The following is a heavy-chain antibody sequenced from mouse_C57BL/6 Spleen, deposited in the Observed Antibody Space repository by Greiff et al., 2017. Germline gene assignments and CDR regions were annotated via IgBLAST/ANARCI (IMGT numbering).Heavy chain of an antibody. V-gene: IGHV1-19*01. J-gene: IGHJ2*01. CDR3: ARRYDYDAGYFDY. D-gene: IGHD2-4*01. Sequence: EVKLVESGPVLVKPGASVKMSCKASGYTFTDYYMNWVKQSHGKSLEWIGVINPYNGGTSYNQKFKGKATLTVDKSSSTAYMELNSLTSEDSAVYYCARRYDYDAGYFDYWGQGTTLTVSS. CDR2: INPYNGGT. CDR1: GYTFTDYY.